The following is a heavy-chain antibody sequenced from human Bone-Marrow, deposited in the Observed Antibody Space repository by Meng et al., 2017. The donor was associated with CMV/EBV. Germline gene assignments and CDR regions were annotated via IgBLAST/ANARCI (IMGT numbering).Heavy chain of an antibody. J-gene: IGHJ4*02. Sequence: KASGYTFIDYHMHWVRQAHGQGLEWIGIINPDGGNTKYGQKFQGRVTVTRDTSTSTLYMELSSLTSDDTAVYYCAREPRGGVGSGAYWGQGTLVTVSS. D-gene: IGHD3-16*01. CDR1: GYTFIDYH. CDR3: AREPRGGVGSGAY. CDR2: INPDGGNT. V-gene: IGHV1-46*01.